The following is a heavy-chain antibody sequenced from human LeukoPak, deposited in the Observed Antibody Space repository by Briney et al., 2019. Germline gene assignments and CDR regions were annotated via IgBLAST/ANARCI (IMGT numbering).Heavy chain of an antibody. J-gene: IGHJ4*02. CDR1: GFAFSSYA. CDR3: AKGHYSGSSTYYFDY. CDR2: TSESGGST. Sequence: GGSLRLSCAASGFAFSSYAMSWVRQAPGKGLEWVSGTSESGGSTYYAGSVKGRLTISRDNSKNTLYLQMNSLRVEDTAVYYCAKGHYSGSSTYYFDYWGQGTLVTVSS. D-gene: IGHD1-26*01. V-gene: IGHV3-23*01.